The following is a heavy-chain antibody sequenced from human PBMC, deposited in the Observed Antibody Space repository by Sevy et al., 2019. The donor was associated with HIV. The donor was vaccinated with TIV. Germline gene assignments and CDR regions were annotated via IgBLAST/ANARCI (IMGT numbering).Heavy chain of an antibody. CDR1: GFTFSSYE. V-gene: IGHV3-48*03. J-gene: IGHJ5*01. Sequence: GESLKISCAASGFTFSSYEMNWVRQAPGKGLEWVSYISSSGSTIYYADSVKGRFTISRENAKNSLYLQLNSLRAEDTAVYYCARDRRGYSYGYGVYSFDSWGQGTLVTVSS. CDR2: ISSSGSTI. CDR3: ARDRRGYSYGYGVYSFDS. D-gene: IGHD5-18*01.